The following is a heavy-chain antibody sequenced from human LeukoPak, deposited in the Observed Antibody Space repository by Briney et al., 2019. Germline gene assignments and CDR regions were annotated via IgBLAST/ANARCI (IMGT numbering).Heavy chain of an antibody. D-gene: IGHD3-3*01. V-gene: IGHV3-23*01. CDR1: GFTFNSYA. CDR2: ISGSGDST. J-gene: IGHJ4*02. Sequence: PGGSLRLSCAASGFTFNSYAMSWVRQAPGKGLGWVSGISGSGDSTFHADSVKGRFNISRDNSKNTLYLQMNSLRADDTAVYYCAKDLSDFWSGRNFDYWGQGTLVTVSS. CDR3: AKDLSDFWSGRNFDY.